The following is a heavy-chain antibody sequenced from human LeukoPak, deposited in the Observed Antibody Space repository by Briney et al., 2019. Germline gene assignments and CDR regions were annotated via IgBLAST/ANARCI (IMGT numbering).Heavy chain of an antibody. CDR3: ARDFPRPSDYGDPGAFDI. Sequence: SVTVSCKASGGTFSSYAISWVRQAPGQGLEWMGGIIPIFGTANYAQKFQGRLTITADESTSTAYMELSSLRSEDTAVYYCARDFPRPSDYGDPGAFDIWGQGTMVTVSS. CDR1: GGTFSSYA. CDR2: IIPIFGTA. J-gene: IGHJ3*02. D-gene: IGHD4-17*01. V-gene: IGHV1-69*13.